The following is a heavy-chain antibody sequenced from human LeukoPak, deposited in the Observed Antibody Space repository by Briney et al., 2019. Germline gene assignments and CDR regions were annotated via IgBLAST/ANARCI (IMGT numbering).Heavy chain of an antibody. Sequence: GGSLRLSCAASGFSFSSYSMNWVRQAPGKGLEWLSYIDSSGTTIFYVDSVKGRFTISRDNAKDSLYLQMNSLRAEDTAVYYCARAITGTTRGIDYWGQGTLVTVSS. D-gene: IGHD1-20*01. CDR3: ARAITGTTRGIDY. V-gene: IGHV3-48*04. J-gene: IGHJ4*02. CDR1: GFSFSSYS. CDR2: IDSSGTTI.